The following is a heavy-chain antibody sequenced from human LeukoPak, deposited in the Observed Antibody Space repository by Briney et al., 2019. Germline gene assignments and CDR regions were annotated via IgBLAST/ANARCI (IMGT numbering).Heavy chain of an antibody. V-gene: IGHV5-51*01. J-gene: IGHJ4*02. CDR3: ARYYFWTGSYFFDR. D-gene: IGHD3/OR15-3a*01. CDR1: GFTFTTHW. Sequence: GESLKISCKTSGFTFTTHWIAWVRQMPGEGLELMGIIFPGDSDTNYSPSFQGQVTISADKSSNTAYLQWSSLKASDTAMYYCARYYFWTGSYFFDRWGQGTLVTVSS. CDR2: IFPGDSDT.